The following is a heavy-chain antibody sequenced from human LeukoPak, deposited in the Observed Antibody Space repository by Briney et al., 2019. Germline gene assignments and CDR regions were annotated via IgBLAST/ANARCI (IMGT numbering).Heavy chain of an antibody. Sequence: SVKVSCKASGGTFSSYAISWVRQAPGQGLEWMGGIIPIFGTANYAQKFQGRVTITTDESTSTAHMELSSLRSEDTAVYYCARGSAVVGMAPFDYWGQGTLVTVSS. CDR1: GGTFSSYA. D-gene: IGHD1-26*01. CDR2: IIPIFGTA. J-gene: IGHJ4*02. CDR3: ARGSAVVGMAPFDY. V-gene: IGHV1-69*05.